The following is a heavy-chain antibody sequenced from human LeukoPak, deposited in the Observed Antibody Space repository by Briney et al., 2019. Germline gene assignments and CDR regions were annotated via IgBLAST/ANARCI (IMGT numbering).Heavy chain of an antibody. V-gene: IGHV3-21*01. J-gene: IGHJ4*02. Sequence: GGSLRLSCAASGFTFSSYSMNWVRQAPGKGLEWVSSISSSSSYIYYADSVKGRFTISRDNAKNSLYLQMNSLRAEDTAVYYCARVLGSGYDFDYWGQGTLVTVS. CDR2: ISSSSSYI. CDR3: ARVLGSGYDFDY. CDR1: GFTFSSYS. D-gene: IGHD5-12*01.